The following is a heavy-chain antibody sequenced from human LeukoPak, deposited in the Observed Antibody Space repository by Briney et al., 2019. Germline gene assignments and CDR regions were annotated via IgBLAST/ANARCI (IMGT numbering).Heavy chain of an antibody. J-gene: IGHJ4*02. CDR3: ARRVRRWFGELSPLD. D-gene: IGHD3-10*01. CDR2: IYYSGST. CDR1: GGSISSYY. V-gene: IGHV4-59*05. Sequence: SETLSLTCTVSGGSISSYYWSWIRQPPGKGLEWIGSIYYSGSTYYNPSLKSRVTISVDTSKNQFSLKLSSVTAADTAVYYCARRVRRWFGELSPLDWGQGTLVTVSS.